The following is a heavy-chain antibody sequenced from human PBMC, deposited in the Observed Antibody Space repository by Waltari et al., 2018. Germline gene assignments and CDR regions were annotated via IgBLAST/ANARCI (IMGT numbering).Heavy chain of an antibody. D-gene: IGHD3-9*01. J-gene: IGHJ6*02. CDR3: ARLPLNYAVDV. Sequence: QLQLQESGPGLVKPSETLSLTCTVPGCSISRSTYYCGWIRQTPGKGLECIGSIYYSGTTYHNPALKSRITISIDTSQNQFSLKLYSVTAADTAVYYCARLPLNYAVDVWGQGTTVTVSS. CDR2: IYYSGTT. CDR1: GCSISRSTYY. V-gene: IGHV4-39*07.